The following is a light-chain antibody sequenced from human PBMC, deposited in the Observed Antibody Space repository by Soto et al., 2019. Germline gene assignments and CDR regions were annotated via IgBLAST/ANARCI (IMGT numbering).Light chain of an antibody. J-gene: IGKJ2*01. V-gene: IGKV1-39*01. CDR2: GAS. Sequence: IQLTQSPSSLSASVGDRVTVTCRASQSINIYLNWYQQKPGKAPTLLIYGASTLQSGVPSRFSGGGARTDFTLTISSLQTEDFATYSCQQSYRSPYTFGQGTKLEI. CDR1: QSINIY. CDR3: QQSYRSPYT.